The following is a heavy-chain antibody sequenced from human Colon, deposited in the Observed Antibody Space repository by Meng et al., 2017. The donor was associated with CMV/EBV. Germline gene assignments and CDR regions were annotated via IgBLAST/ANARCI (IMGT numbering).Heavy chain of an antibody. J-gene: IGHJ2*01. CDR1: GFSFSSYA. V-gene: IGHV3-23*01. Sequence: SCAASGFSFSSYAMSWVRQAPGKGLEWVSGISGSGGLTDCTESVKGRFTISRDNSKNTLYLQMNSLRAEDTALYYCAKLPGTNWYLDLWGRGTLVTVSS. CDR3: AKLPGTNWYLDL. CDR2: ISGSGGLT.